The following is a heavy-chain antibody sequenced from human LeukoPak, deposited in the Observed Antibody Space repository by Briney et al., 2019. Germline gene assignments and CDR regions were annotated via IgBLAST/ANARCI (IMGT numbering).Heavy chain of an antibody. V-gene: IGHV3-23*01. D-gene: IGHD1-26*01. J-gene: IGHJ4*02. CDR3: AKSPIVGATFYLDY. CDR2: ISGSGTST. Sequence: GGSLRLSCVASGFTFSRHGMNWVRQAPGKGLEWVSSISGSGTSTYYADSVKGRFTISRDNSKNTLYLQMNSLRAEDTAVYYCAKSPIVGATFYLDYWGQGTLVTVSS. CDR1: GFTFSRHG.